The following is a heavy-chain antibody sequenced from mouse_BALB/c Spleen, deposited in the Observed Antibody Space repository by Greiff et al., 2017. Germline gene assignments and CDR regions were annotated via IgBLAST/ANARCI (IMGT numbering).Heavy chain of an antibody. CDR2: ISYSGST. D-gene: IGHD1-1*01. CDR1: GYSITSDYA. Sequence: VQLQQSGPGLVKPSQSLSLTCTVTGYSITSDYAWNWIRQFPGNKLEWMGYISYSGSTSYNPSLKSRISITRDTSKIQFFLQLNSVTTEDTATYYCARYNYGYGYFDVWGAGTTVTVSS. J-gene: IGHJ1*01. CDR3: ARYNYGYGYFDV. V-gene: IGHV3-2*02.